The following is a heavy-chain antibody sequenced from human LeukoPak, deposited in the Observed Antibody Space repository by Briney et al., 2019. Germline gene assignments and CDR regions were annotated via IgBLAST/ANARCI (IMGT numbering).Heavy chain of an antibody. CDR1: GGSFSGYY. Sequence: SETLSLTCAVYGGSFSGYYWSWIRQPPGKGLEWIGEINHSGSTSYNPSLKSRVTISVDTSKNQFSLKLSSVTAADTAVYYCATLVGGYSYGYSYWGQGTLVSVSS. D-gene: IGHD5-18*01. V-gene: IGHV4-34*01. CDR2: INHSGST. J-gene: IGHJ4*02. CDR3: ATLVGGYSYGYSY.